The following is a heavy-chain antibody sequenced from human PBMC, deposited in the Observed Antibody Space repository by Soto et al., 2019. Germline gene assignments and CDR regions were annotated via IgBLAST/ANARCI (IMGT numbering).Heavy chain of an antibody. CDR2: IIPIFGTP. CDR3: AGGVWRGYSEYYYGMDV. CDR1: GGPLISYS. V-gene: IGHV1-69*13. D-gene: IGHD3-3*01. J-gene: IGHJ6*02. Sequence: SVKVSCKVFGGPLISYSIIWGRQAPGQGLEWMGGIIPIFGTPNYAQNFQGRVTISADGSTNTAYMELSSLRSEDTAVYYCAGGVWRGYSEYYYGMDVWAQGTTVTVSS.